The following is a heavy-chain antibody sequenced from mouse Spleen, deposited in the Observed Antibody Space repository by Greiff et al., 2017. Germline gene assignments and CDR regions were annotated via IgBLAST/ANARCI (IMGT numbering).Heavy chain of an antibody. CDR2: IFPGSGNT. J-gene: IGHJ2*01. D-gene: IGHD2-10*02. CDR1: GYSFTSYY. Sequence: VQLQQSGPELVKPGASVKISCKASGYSFTSYYIHWVKQRPGQGLEWIGWIFPGSGNTKYNEKFKGKATLTADTSSSTAYMQLSSLTSEDSAVYFCAREGYGNLLDYWGQGTTLTVSS. V-gene: IGHV1-66*01. CDR3: AREGYGNLLDY.